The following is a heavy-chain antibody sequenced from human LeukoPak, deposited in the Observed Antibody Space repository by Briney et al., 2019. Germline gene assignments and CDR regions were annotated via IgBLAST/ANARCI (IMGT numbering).Heavy chain of an antibody. J-gene: IGHJ4*02. CDR2: IYHSGST. CDR3: ARSTNKAKFDY. CDR1: GGSISSGGYS. Sequence: PSETLSLTCAVSGGSISSGGYSWSWIRQPPGTGLEWIGYIYHSGSTYYNPSLKSRVTISVDRSKNQFSLKLSSVTAADTAVYYCARSTNKAKFDYWGQGTLVTVSS. V-gene: IGHV4-30-2*01.